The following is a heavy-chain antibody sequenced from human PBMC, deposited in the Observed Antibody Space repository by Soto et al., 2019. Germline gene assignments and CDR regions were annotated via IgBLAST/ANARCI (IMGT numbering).Heavy chain of an antibody. Sequence: EVQLVESGGGLVKPGGSLRLSCAASGFTFSSYSMNWVRQAPGKGLEWVSSISSSSSYIYYADSVKGRFTISRDNAKNSLYLQMNSLRAEDTAVYYCARIVGIAARFIPRLRMYVWGQGTTVTVSS. CDR2: ISSSSSYI. CDR3: ARIVGIAARFIPRLRMYV. J-gene: IGHJ6*02. V-gene: IGHV3-21*01. D-gene: IGHD6-6*01. CDR1: GFTFSSYS.